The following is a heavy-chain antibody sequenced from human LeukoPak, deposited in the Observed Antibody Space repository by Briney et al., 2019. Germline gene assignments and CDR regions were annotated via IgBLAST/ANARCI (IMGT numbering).Heavy chain of an antibody. CDR1: GYTFTSYG. J-gene: IGHJ3*02. CDR2: ISAYNGNT. CDR3: ARVPFYDSSAPDAFDI. Sequence: GASVKVSCKASGYTFTSYGISWVRQAPGQGLEWMGWISAYNGNTNYAQKLQGRVTMTTDTSTSTAYMELRSLRSDDTAVYYCARVPFYDSSAPDAFDIWGQGTMVTVSS. D-gene: IGHD3-22*01. V-gene: IGHV1-18*01.